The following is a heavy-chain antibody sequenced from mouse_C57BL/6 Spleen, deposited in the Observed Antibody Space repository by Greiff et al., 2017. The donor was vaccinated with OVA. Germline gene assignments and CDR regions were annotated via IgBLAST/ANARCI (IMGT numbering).Heavy chain of an antibody. CDR3: ARIARDYDLYAMDD. D-gene: IGHD2-4*01. CDR2: LWWDDAK. Sequence: QVQLKESGPGILQPSQTLSLTCSFSGFSLSTFGMGVGWIRQPSGKGLEWLAHLWWDDAKYYNPALKSRLTISKDTSKKQIFLKIANVDTADASTYYCARIARDYDLYAMDDWGQGTSVTVSS. J-gene: IGHJ4*01. CDR1: GFSLSTFGMG. V-gene: IGHV8-8*01.